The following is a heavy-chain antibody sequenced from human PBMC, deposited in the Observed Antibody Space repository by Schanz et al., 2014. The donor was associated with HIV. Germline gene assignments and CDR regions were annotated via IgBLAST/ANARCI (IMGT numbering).Heavy chain of an antibody. CDR1: GYTFTSQY. CDR2: INPYDGST. CDR3: ARGDILTGLYPYYFDS. V-gene: IGHV1-46*01. Sequence: QVQLVQSGAELKKPGASVKVSCKASGYTFTSQYMHWVRQAPGQGLEWMGLINPYDGSTSNAQKFQGRVTMTRDTSTSTVYMQLSSLTSDDTAVYYCARGDILTGLYPYYFDSWGQVTLVTVSS. J-gene: IGHJ4*02. D-gene: IGHD3-9*01.